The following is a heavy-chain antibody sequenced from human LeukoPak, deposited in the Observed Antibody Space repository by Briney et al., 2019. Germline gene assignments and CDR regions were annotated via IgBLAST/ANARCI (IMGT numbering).Heavy chain of an antibody. CDR2: IYSAGDT. V-gene: IGHV3-53*01. J-gene: IGHJ4*02. CDR1: GFTVSNTY. CDR3: ASAIAVAGTCDY. Sequence: GGSLRLSCAASGFTVSNTYMSWVRQAPGKGLEWVSVIYSAGDTYYADSVKGRFTISRDHSKNTLYLQMNSLRAEDTAFYYCASAIAVAGTCDYWGQGTLVTVSS. D-gene: IGHD6-19*01.